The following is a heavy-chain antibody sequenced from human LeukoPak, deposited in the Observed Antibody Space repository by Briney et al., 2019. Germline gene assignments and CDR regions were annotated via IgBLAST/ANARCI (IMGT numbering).Heavy chain of an antibody. CDR1: GYTFTGYY. Sequence: ASVKVSCKASGYTFTGYYMHWVRQAPGQGLEWMGWINPNSGGTNYAQKFQGWVTMTRDTSITTAYMELSSLTSDDTAVYYCARGARYNWNDWGQGTLLTVSS. CDR2: INPNSGGT. D-gene: IGHD1-20*01. CDR3: ARGARYNWND. V-gene: IGHV1-2*04. J-gene: IGHJ4*02.